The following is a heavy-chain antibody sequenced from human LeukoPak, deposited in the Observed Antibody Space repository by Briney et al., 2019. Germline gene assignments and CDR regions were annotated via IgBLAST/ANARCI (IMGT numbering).Heavy chain of an antibody. Sequence: PSETLSLTCSVSGGSITKNGYYWGWIRQPPGKGLEWLGTISYSGSTYYNPSLKSRVTISVDTSKNQFSLKLSSVTAADTAVYYCARSYYYDSSGYYYPPSGWGQGTLVTISS. D-gene: IGHD3-22*01. J-gene: IGHJ4*02. CDR3: ARSYYYDSSGYYYPPSG. V-gene: IGHV4-39*07. CDR1: GGSITKNGYY. CDR2: ISYSGST.